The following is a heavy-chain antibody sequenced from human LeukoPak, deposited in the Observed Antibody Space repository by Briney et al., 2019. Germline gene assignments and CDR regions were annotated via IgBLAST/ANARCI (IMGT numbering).Heavy chain of an antibody. CDR3: AREEAAASVI. D-gene: IGHD6-13*01. CDR2: IYTSGST. Sequence: SETLSLTCTVSGGSLSSGSYYWSWIRQPAGKEREGIGRIYTSGSTNYNPSLKSRVTISVDTSKNQFSLKLSSVTAADTAVYYCAREEAAASVIWGQGTMVTVSS. CDR1: GGSLSSGSYY. V-gene: IGHV4-61*02. J-gene: IGHJ3*02.